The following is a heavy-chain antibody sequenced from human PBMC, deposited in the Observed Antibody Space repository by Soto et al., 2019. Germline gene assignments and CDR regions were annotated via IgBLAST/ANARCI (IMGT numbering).Heavy chain of an antibody. CDR1: GYTFDSNW. D-gene: IGHD3-16*01. J-gene: IGHJ4*02. CDR2: IYPGDSET. V-gene: IGHV5-51*01. Sequence: PGESLQISCQTAGYTFDSNWIGCVRQLPGKGLEWMGIIYPGDSETRHSPSFQGQVTFSVDRSFKTAYLQWRSLQASDTAMYYCARLLDSWGEQHYFESWGKGTAVTVSS. CDR3: ARLLDSWGEQHYFES.